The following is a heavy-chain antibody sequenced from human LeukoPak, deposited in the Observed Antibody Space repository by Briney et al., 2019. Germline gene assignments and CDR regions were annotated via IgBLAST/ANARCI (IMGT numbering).Heavy chain of an antibody. V-gene: IGHV3-23*01. CDR2: ISGSGGST. D-gene: IGHD3-10*01. J-gene: IGHJ4*02. CDR3: AKDHGRDYYGSGRYDY. CDR1: GFTVSSNY. Sequence: GGSLRLSCAASGFTVSSNYMSWVRQAPGKGLEWVSVISGSGGSTYYADSVKGRFTISRDNSKNTLYLQMNSLRAEDTAVYYCAKDHGRDYYGSGRYDYWGQGTLVTVSS.